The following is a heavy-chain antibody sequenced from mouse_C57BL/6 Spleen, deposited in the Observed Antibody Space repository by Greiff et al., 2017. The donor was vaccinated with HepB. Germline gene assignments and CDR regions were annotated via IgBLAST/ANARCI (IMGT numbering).Heavy chain of an antibody. CDR3: ARPRNPYAMDY. D-gene: IGHD2-10*02. V-gene: IGHV1-4*01. J-gene: IGHJ4*01. Sequence: QVQLQQSGAELARPGASVKLSCKASGYTFTSYTMHWVKHRPGQGLEWIGYINPSSGYNKYNQKFKDKSTLTADKSSSTAYRQLSSLTSEDSAVYYWARPRNPYAMDYWGQGTSVTVSS. CDR1: GYTFTSYT. CDR2: INPSSGYN.